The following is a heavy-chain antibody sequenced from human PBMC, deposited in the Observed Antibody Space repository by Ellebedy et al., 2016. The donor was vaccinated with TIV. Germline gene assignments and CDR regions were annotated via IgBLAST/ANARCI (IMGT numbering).Heavy chain of an antibody. Sequence: SQTLSLTCAVSGGSISSSSYYWSWIRQPPGKGLEWIGSIYYSGSTYYNPSLKSRVTISVDTSKNQFSLKLSSVTAADTAVYYCAREEVDYYDSLAWGFDYWGQGTLVTVSS. CDR3: AREEVDYYDSLAWGFDY. CDR1: GGSISSSSYY. V-gene: IGHV4-39*07. J-gene: IGHJ4*02. D-gene: IGHD3-22*01. CDR2: IYYSGST.